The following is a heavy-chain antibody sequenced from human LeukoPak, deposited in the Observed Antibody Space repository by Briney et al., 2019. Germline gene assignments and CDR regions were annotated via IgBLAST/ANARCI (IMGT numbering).Heavy chain of an antibody. V-gene: IGHV3-23*01. D-gene: IGHD2-21*01. CDR2: ISGCGGST. J-gene: IGHJ4*02. CDR1: GFTFSSYA. Sequence: GGSLRLSCAAYGFTFSSYAMSWVRQAPGKGLEWVSAISGCGGSTYYADSVKGRFTISRDNSKNTLYLQMNSLRAEDTAVYYCAKFLPSHIVVANYYFDYWGQGTLVTVSS. CDR3: AKFLPSHIVVANYYFDY.